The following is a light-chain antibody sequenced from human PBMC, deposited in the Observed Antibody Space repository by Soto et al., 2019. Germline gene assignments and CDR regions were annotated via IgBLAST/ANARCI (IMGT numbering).Light chain of an antibody. CDR2: QVS. CDR3: SSYTTSTTVV. CDR1: SSDVGNYNY. V-gene: IGLV2-14*01. Sequence: QSALTQPASVSGSPGQSITISCTGTSSDVGNYNYVSWYQQHPGKAPKLMIYQVSNRPSGVSNRFSGSKSGNTVSLTISGLQAEDEADYYCSSYTTSTTVVFGGGTKLTVL. J-gene: IGLJ2*01.